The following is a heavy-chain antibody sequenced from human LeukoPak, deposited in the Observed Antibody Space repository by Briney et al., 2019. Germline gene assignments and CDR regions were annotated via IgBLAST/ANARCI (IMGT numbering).Heavy chain of an antibody. CDR1: GFTFGDYA. J-gene: IGHJ4*02. Sequence: TGRSLRLSCTASGFTFGDYAMSWVRQAPGKGLEWVGFIRSKAYGGTTEYAASVKDRFTISRDDSKSIAYLQMNSLKTEDTAVYYCTRGSSGRPFDYWGQGTLVTVSS. CDR2: IRSKAYGGTT. D-gene: IGHD6-19*01. CDR3: TRGSSGRPFDY. V-gene: IGHV3-49*04.